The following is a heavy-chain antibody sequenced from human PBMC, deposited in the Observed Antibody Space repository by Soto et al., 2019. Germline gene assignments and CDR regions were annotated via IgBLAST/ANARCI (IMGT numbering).Heavy chain of an antibody. CDR2: LNPKTGYT. Sequence: QEELVQSGAEVKKPGSSVKVSCKASGYTFTNFEINWVRQATGQGLEWMGWLNPKTGYTGYAQNFQGRVTMTRDTSIRTAYMELSSLRSEDTAVYYCARGLRSVTWGQGTLVTVSS. V-gene: IGHV1-8*01. D-gene: IGHD4-17*01. J-gene: IGHJ4*02. CDR1: GYTFTNFE. CDR3: ARGLRSVT.